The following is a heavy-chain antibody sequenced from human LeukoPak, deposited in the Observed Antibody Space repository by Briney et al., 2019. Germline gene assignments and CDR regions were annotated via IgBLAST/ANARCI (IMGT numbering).Heavy chain of an antibody. D-gene: IGHD3-22*01. CDR2: IRSKANSYAT. Sequence: PGGSLRLSCAASGFTFSSYAMSWVRQASGKGLEWVGRIRSKANSYATAYAASVKGRFTISRDDSKNTAYLQMNSLKTEDTAVYYCTSSREDSSGYYYYYWGQGTLVTVSS. J-gene: IGHJ4*02. V-gene: IGHV3-73*01. CDR3: TSSREDSSGYYYYY. CDR1: GFTFSSYA.